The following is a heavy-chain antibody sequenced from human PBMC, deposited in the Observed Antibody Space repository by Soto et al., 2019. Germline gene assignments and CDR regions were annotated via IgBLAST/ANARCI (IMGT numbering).Heavy chain of an antibody. CDR2: ISWNSGSI. J-gene: IGHJ3*02. D-gene: IGHD6-19*01. Sequence: EVQLVESGGGLVQPGRSLRLSCAASGFTFDDYAMHWVRQAPGKGLEWVSGISWNSGSIGYADSVKGRFTISRDNAKNXLYLQMNSLRAEDTALYYCAKDTDLRLVAGLAFDIWGQGTMVTVSS. CDR3: AKDTDLRLVAGLAFDI. V-gene: IGHV3-9*01. CDR1: GFTFDDYA.